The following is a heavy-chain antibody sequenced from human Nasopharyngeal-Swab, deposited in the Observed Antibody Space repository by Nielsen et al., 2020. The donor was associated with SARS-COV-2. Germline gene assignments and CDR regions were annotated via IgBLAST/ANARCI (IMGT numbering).Heavy chain of an antibody. CDR2: IYYSGST. CDR3: ARRKREEVRGVRYYFDY. D-gene: IGHD3-10*01. V-gene: IGHV4-39*01. J-gene: IGHJ4*02. Sequence: VRQMPGKGLEWIGSIYYSGSTYYNPSLKSRVTISVDTSKNQFSLKLSSVTAADTAVYYCARRKREEVRGVRYYFDYWGQGTLVTVSS.